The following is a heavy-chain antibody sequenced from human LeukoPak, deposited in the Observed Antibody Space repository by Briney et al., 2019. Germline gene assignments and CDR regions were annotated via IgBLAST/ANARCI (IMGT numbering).Heavy chain of an antibody. Sequence: GGSLRLSCAASGFTFTSYSMNWVRQAPGKGLEWVSTISSGGGSTYYADSVKGRFTISRDNSKNTLYLQVNSLRAEDTAVYYCAKDSSTGWYYFDYWGQGTVVTVSS. CDR1: GFTFTSYS. CDR2: ISSGGGST. J-gene: IGHJ4*02. D-gene: IGHD2-2*01. CDR3: AKDSSTGWYYFDY. V-gene: IGHV3-23*01.